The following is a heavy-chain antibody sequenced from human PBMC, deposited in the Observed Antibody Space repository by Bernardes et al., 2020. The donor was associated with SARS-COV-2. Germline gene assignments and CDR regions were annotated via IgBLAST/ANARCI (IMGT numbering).Heavy chain of an antibody. CDR3: ARQKRLSEWDYYYGLDV. J-gene: IGHJ6*02. D-gene: IGHD3-3*01. V-gene: IGHV4-39*01. CDR1: GGSINSSLHY. Sequence: SETLSLTCTVSGGSINSSLHYWGWIRQPPGKGLEWIAGIFHSGTTYYNPSLESRITISVDTSKNQFSLKLGSVTAADRAVYYCARQKRLSEWDYYYGLDVWGQGTTVTVSS. CDR2: IFHSGTT.